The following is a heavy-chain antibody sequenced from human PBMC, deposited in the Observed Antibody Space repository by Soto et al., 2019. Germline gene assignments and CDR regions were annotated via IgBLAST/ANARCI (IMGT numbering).Heavy chain of an antibody. J-gene: IGHJ6*02. Sequence: QVQLVESGGGVVQPGRSLRLSCAASGFTFSSYAMHWVRQAPGKGLEWVEVISYDGRNKYYADSVKGRFTLSTDNSKTTLYRQMNSLRAEDTAVYYCARGRGWAFYYCYGTDGWGQGNTGTVSS. CDR2: ISYDGRNK. CDR1: GFTFSSYA. V-gene: IGHV3-30-3*01. CDR3: ARGRGWAFYYCYGTDG. D-gene: IGHD6-19*01.